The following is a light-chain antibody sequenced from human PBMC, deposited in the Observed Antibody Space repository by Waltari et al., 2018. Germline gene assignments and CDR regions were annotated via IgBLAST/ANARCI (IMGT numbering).Light chain of an antibody. J-gene: IGLJ2*01. CDR3: CSYAGSSVL. V-gene: IGLV2-11*01. CDR1: SSDVGGSDS. CDR2: DVT. Sequence: QSALPPPRSVSGSPGQSVTISCTGTSSDVGGSDSVSWYQQHPGKAPKLMIYDVTKRPSGVPDRFSGSKSGNPASLTISGLQVEDEADYYCCSYAGSSVLFGGGTKLTVL.